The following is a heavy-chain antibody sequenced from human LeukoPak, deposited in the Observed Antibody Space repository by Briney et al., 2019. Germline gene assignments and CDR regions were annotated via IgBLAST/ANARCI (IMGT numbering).Heavy chain of an antibody. Sequence: SETLSLTCTVSGGSISSYYWSWIRQPAGKGLEWIGRIYTSGSINYSPSLKSRVTMSVDTSKNQFSLKLSSVTAADTAVYYCARGTPYSSGWYPPVRFDYWGQGTLVTVSS. V-gene: IGHV4-4*07. CDR3: ARGTPYSSGWYPPVRFDY. CDR1: GGSISSYY. J-gene: IGHJ4*02. CDR2: IYTSGSI. D-gene: IGHD6-19*01.